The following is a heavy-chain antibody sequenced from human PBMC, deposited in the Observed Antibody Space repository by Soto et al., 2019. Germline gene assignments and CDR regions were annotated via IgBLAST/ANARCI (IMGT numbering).Heavy chain of an antibody. V-gene: IGHV4-39*01. CDR2: IYYSGST. CDR3: ATQRTSVVTQAYFDV. J-gene: IGHJ4*02. D-gene: IGHD2-21*02. Sequence: EVLAVPRSLTGGSISSRSQVWGWIRQHPGKGLEWIGSIYYSGSTYNNPSLRSRVSVSIDTSKDPFSLKLKSVTAADTALYFCATQRTSVVTQAYFDVWGPGSLVSVCS. CDR1: GGSISSRSQV.